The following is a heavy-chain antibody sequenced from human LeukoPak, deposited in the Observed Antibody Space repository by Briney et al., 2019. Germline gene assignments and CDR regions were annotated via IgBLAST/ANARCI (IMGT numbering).Heavy chain of an antibody. CDR2: IWYDGSNK. Sequence: GGSLRLSCAASGFTFSSYGMHWVRQAPGKGLEWVAVIWYDGSNKYYADSVKGRFTISRDNSKNTLYLQMSSLRAEDTAVYYRASGYYYDSSGYYQFYYFDYWGQGTLVTVSS. V-gene: IGHV3-33*01. J-gene: IGHJ4*02. D-gene: IGHD3-22*01. CDR1: GFTFSSYG. CDR3: ASGYYYDSSGYYQFYYFDY.